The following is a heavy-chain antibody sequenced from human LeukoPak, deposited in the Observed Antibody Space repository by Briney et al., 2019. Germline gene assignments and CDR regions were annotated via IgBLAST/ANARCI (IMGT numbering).Heavy chain of an antibody. CDR3: ATLDRPPSGHSNAWFGNDY. V-gene: IGHV4-59*02. D-gene: IGHD3-10*01. CDR1: GGSVRSYY. CDR2: IYYSGDT. Sequence: SETLSLTCAVSGGSVRSYYWSWLRQPPGKALQWIGNIYYSGDTNYNPSLKSRVTMSLDASKNQFSLKVTSVTAADTAVYYCATLDRPPSGHSNAWFGNDYWGQGTLVTVSS. J-gene: IGHJ4*02.